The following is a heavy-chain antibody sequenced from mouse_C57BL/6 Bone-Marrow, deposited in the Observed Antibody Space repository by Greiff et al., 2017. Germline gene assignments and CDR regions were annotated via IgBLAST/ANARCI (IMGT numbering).Heavy chain of an antibody. D-gene: IGHD1-1*01. CDR1: GYTFTSYG. V-gene: IGHV1-81*01. CDR2: IYPRSGNT. Sequence: QVQLQQSGAELARPGASVKLSCTASGYTFTSYGISWVKQRTGQGLEWIGEIYPRSGNTYYTEKFKGKDTLTADKSSSTAYMELRGLTSEDSAVYFCARGKGSSVFDYWGQGTTLTVSS. J-gene: IGHJ2*01. CDR3: ARGKGSSVFDY.